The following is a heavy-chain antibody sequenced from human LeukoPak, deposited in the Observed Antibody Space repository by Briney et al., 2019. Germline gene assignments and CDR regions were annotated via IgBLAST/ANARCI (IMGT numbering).Heavy chain of an antibody. V-gene: IGHV3-30*01. CDR1: GLTVSIYT. CDR2: ISYDGTNK. D-gene: IGHD2-15*01. Sequence: GGSLRLSCAASGLTVSIYTMHWVRQASGKGLEWVALISYDGTNKYYADSVKGRFTISRDNSKSTLYLQMNSLRAEDTAVYYCARAVGDCSGGSCYSELDYWCQGALVTVSS. J-gene: IGHJ4*02. CDR3: ARAVGDCSGGSCYSELDY.